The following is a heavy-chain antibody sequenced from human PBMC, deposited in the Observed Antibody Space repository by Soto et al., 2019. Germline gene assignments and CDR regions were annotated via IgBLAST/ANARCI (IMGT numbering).Heavy chain of an antibody. Sequence: PGASLKISYKGSGYRFSSYWIAWARQMRGKGLAWMGIIYPGESDTRYSPSFEGQVTISADKSNSTAYLQWSTLKAADTAMYCCARQGSNGAYYYYGMDVWGQGTTVTVSS. D-gene: IGHD3-16*01. CDR2: IYPGESDT. CDR3: ARQGSNGAYYYYGMDV. V-gene: IGHV5-51*01. J-gene: IGHJ6*02. CDR1: GYRFSSYW.